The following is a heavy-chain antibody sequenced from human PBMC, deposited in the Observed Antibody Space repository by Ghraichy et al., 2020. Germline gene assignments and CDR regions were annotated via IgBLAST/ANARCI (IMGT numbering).Heavy chain of an antibody. CDR2: INARDGNT. D-gene: IGHD3-3*01. CDR1: GYTFINYG. V-gene: IGHV1-18*01. J-gene: IGHJ5*02. Sequence: ASVKVSCTASGYTFINYGVTWVRQAPGQGLEWMGLINARDGNTIYAQKFQGRVTLTTDTFTSTAYMELTSLGSDDAAIYYCAKDYDFSGFDPWGQGTLVTVSS. CDR3: AKDYDFSGFDP.